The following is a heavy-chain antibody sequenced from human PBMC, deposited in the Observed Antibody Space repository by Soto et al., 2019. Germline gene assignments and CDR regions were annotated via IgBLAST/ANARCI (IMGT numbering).Heavy chain of an antibody. CDR3: AREAQYSSSWSGRRVTWFDS. CDR1: GGSISSNTW. CDR2: ISHSGST. V-gene: IGHV4-4*02. D-gene: IGHD6-13*01. Sequence: PSETLSLTCAVSGGSISSNTWWSWVRQPPGKGLEWIVEISHSGSTNYNPSLKSRVTISVDKSKNQFSLRLSSVTAADTAVYYCAREAQYSSSWSGRRVTWFDSWGQGILVTVSS. J-gene: IGHJ5*01.